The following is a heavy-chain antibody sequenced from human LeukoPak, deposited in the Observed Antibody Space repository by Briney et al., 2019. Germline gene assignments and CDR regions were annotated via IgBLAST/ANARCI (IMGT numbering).Heavy chain of an antibody. CDR2: ISSSSSYI. CDR3: ARGRSKYDSSKRGSTSNIYVFYYFDY. Sequence: GGSLRLSCAASGFTFSSYSMNWVRQAPGKGLEWVSSISSSSSYIYYADSVKGRFTISRDNAKNSLYLQMNSLRAEDTAVYYCARGRSKYDSSKRGSTSNIYVFYYFDYWGQGTLVTVSS. CDR1: GFTFSSYS. J-gene: IGHJ4*02. D-gene: IGHD3-22*01. V-gene: IGHV3-21*01.